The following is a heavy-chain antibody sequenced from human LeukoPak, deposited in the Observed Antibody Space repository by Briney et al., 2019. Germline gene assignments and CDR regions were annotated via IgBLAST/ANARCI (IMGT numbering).Heavy chain of an antibody. D-gene: IGHD4-23*01. V-gene: IGHV1-18*01. CDR3: ARSTVVTRHGDY. CDR2: ISAYNGNT. J-gene: IGHJ4*02. Sequence: VASVKVSCKASGYTFTSYDIIWVRQAPGQGLEWMGWISAYNGNTNYAQKLQGRVTMTTDSSTSTVYMELRSLRSDDTAVYYCARSTVVTRHGDYWGQGTLVTVSS. CDR1: GYTFTSYD.